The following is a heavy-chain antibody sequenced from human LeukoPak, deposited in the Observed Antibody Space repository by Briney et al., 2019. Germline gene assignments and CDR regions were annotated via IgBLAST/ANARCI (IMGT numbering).Heavy chain of an antibody. CDR1: GGSFSGYY. V-gene: IGHV4-34*01. J-gene: IGHJ4*02. Sequence: SSEALSLTCAVYGGSFSGYYWSWIRQPPGKGLEWIGEINHSGSTNYNPSLKSRVTISVDTSKNQFSLKLSSVTVADTAVYYCARVNGSSGYHGYWGQGTLVTVSS. CDR3: ARVNGSSGYHGY. CDR2: INHSGST. D-gene: IGHD3-22*01.